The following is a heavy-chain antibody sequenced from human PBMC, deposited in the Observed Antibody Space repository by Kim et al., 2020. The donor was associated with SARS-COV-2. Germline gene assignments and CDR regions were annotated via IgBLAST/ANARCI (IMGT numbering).Heavy chain of an antibody. J-gene: IGHJ4*02. CDR1: GFTFTSYA. V-gene: IGHV3-23*01. D-gene: IGHD2-2*01. CDR3: TKRTSGAWPFDY. Sequence: GGSLRLSCEASGFTFTSYAMTWVRQAPGKGLEWVASIGITGGNTYYADSVKGRFTISRDNSRDTLFLHMNSLRAVDTAVYYCTKRTSGAWPFDYWGQGTLVTVSS. CDR2: IGITGGNT.